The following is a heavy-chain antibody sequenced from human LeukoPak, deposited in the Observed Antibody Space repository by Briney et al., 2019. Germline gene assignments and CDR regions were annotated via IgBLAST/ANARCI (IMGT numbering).Heavy chain of an antibody. CDR1: GFTFNTYE. CDR3: ARRQFYYYGMDV. V-gene: IGHV3-48*03. Sequence: PGGSLRLSCAASGFTFNTYEMNWVRQAPGKGLEWVSYISSGGSSIYYADSVKGRFTISRDNAKNSLYLQMNSLRAEDTAVYYCARRQFYYYGMDVWGQGTTVIVSS. D-gene: IGHD5-24*01. J-gene: IGHJ6*02. CDR2: ISSGGSSI.